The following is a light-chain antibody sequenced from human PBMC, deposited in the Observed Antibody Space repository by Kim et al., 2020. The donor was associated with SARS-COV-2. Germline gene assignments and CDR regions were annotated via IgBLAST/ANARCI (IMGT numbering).Light chain of an antibody. V-gene: IGLV3-19*01. CDR3: NSRDSNNNVI. J-gene: IGLJ2*01. Sequence: ALGQTVRITCQGDSLRSYYATWYQQKPGQAPMLVIYGKNNRPSEIPDLFSGSSSGNTASLTITGAQAEDEADYYCNSRDSNNNVIFGGGTNLTVL. CDR2: GKN. CDR1: SLRSYY.